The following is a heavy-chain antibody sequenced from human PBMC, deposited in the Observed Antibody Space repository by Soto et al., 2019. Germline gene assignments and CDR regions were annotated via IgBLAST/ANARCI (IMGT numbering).Heavy chain of an antibody. Sequence: QVQLVESGGGVVQPGRSLRLSCAASGFTFSSYGMHWVRQAPGKGLEWVAVISYDGSNKYYADSVKGRFTITRDNSEKTRYVQMNRLRAEDTSVYCCAKENRPPGAWVGWIGYWGQGTLVTGSS. D-gene: IGHD6-6*01. J-gene: IGHJ4*02. V-gene: IGHV3-30*18. CDR3: AKENRPPGAWVGWIGY. CDR1: GFTFSSYG. CDR2: ISYDGSNK.